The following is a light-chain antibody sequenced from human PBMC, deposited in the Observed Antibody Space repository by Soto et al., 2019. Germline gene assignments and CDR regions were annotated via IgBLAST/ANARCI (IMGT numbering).Light chain of an antibody. Sequence: DIQMTQSPSTLSTSVGDRVTITCRASQSISSWLAWYQQKPGKAPNLLIYKASNLQSGAPSRFSGSGSGTEFTLTISSLQPDDFATYYCQQYKSYPYTFGQGTKLEIK. CDR2: KAS. CDR1: QSISSW. V-gene: IGKV1-5*03. J-gene: IGKJ2*01. CDR3: QQYKSYPYT.